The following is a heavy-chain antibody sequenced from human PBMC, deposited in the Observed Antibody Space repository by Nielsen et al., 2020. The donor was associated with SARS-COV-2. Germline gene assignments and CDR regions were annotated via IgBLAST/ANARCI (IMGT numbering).Heavy chain of an antibody. J-gene: IGHJ4*02. D-gene: IGHD3-3*01. Sequence: SETLSLTCTVSGVSTSNNFWSWIRQPPGKGLEWIGYISYGGRPTYNPSLRSRVTISVDTSRNQFSLKLTSVTAADTAVYYCARGSDEGLALWGQGTLVTVSS. CDR3: ARGSDEGLAL. CDR2: ISYGGRP. CDR1: GVSTSNNF. V-gene: IGHV4-59*01.